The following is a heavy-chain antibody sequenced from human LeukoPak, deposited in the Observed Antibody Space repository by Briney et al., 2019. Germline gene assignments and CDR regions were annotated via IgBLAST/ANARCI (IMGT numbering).Heavy chain of an antibody. CDR2: INQYGSER. CDR3: ARGVQALATYQGAFDI. D-gene: IGHD5-12*01. CDR1: GFTFSSYW. V-gene: IGHV3-7*01. Sequence: GGSLRLSCAASGFTFSSYWMTWVRQAPGKGLEWVANINQYGSERNYLDSVTGRFTISRDNAKNSLYLQMNSLRAEDTALYYCARGVQALATYQGAFDIWGQGTMVTVSS. J-gene: IGHJ3*02.